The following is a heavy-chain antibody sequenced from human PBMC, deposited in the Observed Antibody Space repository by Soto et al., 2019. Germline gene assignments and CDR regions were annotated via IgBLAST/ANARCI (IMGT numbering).Heavy chain of an antibody. CDR3: ARRARPDFYSMDV. CDR2: ISSNGVGT. Sequence: GGSLRLSCAASGFTLSGYAMDWVRQAPGKGLEYVSGISSNGVGTYYANSVQGRFTISRDNSKNTVYLQMGSLRPEDMAVYYCARRARPDFYSMDVWGKGTTVTVSS. J-gene: IGHJ6*03. D-gene: IGHD6-6*01. V-gene: IGHV3-64*01. CDR1: GFTLSGYA.